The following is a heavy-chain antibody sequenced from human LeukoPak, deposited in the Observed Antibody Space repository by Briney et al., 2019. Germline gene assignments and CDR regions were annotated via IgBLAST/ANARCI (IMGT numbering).Heavy chain of an antibody. CDR2: ISGSGGGT. V-gene: IGHV3-23*01. Sequence: GGSLRLSCAASGFTFSSYAMSWVRQAQGKGPEWVSGISGSGGGTYYADSVKGRFTISRDNSKNTLYLQMNSLRAEDTAVYYCVKDDSSAWYARDDYWGQGTLVTVSS. D-gene: IGHD6-19*01. CDR1: GFTFSSYA. CDR3: VKDDSSAWYARDDY. J-gene: IGHJ4*02.